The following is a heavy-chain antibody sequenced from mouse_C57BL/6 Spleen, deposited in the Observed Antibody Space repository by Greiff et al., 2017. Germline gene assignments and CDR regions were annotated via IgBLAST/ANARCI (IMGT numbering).Heavy chain of an antibody. V-gene: IGHV14-2*01. J-gene: IGHJ2*01. CDR1: GFNIKDYY. CDR3: ARSFITTVVANFDY. CDR2: IDPEDGET. Sequence: VQLKESGAELVKPGASVKLSCTASGFNIKDYYMHWVKQRTEQGLEWIGRIDPEDGETKYAPKFQGKATITAATSTNTAYLQLSRLTSEHTAVNYGARSFITTVVANFDYWGQGTTLTVSA. D-gene: IGHD1-1*01.